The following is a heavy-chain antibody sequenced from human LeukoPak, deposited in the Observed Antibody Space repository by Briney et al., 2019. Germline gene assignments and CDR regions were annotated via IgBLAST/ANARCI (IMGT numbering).Heavy chain of an antibody. CDR3: ARAGEDSSGIDY. V-gene: IGHV4-34*01. CDR1: GGSFSGYY. J-gene: IGHJ4*02. CDR2: INHSGST. D-gene: IGHD3-22*01. Sequence: SETLSLTCAVYGGSFSGYYWSWIRQPPGKGLEWIGEINHSGSTNYNPSLKSRVTISVDTSKNQFPLKLSSVTAADTAVYYCARAGEDSSGIDYWGQGTLVTVSS.